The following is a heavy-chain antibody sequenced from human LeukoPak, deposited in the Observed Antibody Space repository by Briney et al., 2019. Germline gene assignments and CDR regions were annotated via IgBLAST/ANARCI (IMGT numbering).Heavy chain of an antibody. J-gene: IGHJ4*02. Sequence: GESLKISCKGSGYSFTSYWIGWVRQMPGKGLEWMGIIYPGDSGTRYSPSFQGQVTISADKSISTAYLQWSSLKASDTAMYYCARSDWGSVSALYYFDYWGQGTLVTVSS. CDR3: ARSDWGSVSALYYFDY. V-gene: IGHV5-51*01. CDR2: IYPGDSGT. CDR1: GYSFTSYW. D-gene: IGHD7-27*01.